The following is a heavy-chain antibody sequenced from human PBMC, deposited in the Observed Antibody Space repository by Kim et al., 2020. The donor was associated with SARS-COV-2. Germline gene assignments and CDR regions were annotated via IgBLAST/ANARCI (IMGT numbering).Heavy chain of an antibody. Sequence: GGSLRLSCAAPGFTFSKFAMSWVRQAPGKGLEWVSIISVSGEITYYADSVKGRFTISRDNSKSTLYLQLNSLRVEDTAVYYCAKGGSTSNYAFDLWGQETLFTVSS. V-gene: IGHV3-23*01. CDR3: AKGGSTSNYAFDL. J-gene: IGHJ3*01. D-gene: IGHD2-2*01. CDR1: GFTFSKFA. CDR2: ISVSGEIT.